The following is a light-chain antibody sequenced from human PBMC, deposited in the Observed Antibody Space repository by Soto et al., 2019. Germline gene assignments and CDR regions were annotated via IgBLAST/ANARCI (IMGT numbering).Light chain of an antibody. Sequence: EIVLTQSPGTLSLSPGERATLSCRASKSVSSSYLAWYQQKPGQAPRLLIYGASSRATGIPDRFSGSGSGTDFTLTISRLEPEDFAVNYCQQYGSSPRWTFAQGTKVEIK. CDR2: GAS. CDR1: KSVSSSY. J-gene: IGKJ1*01. V-gene: IGKV3-20*01. CDR3: QQYGSSPRWT.